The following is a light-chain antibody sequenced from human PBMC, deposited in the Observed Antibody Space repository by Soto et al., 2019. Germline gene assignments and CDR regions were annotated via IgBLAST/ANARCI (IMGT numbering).Light chain of an antibody. CDR3: QQRSNWPST. Sequence: EIVLTQSPATLSLSPGERAALSCSARQSVSSYLAGYQQKPGQAPRLLIYDASNRATGIPARFSGSGSGTDFTLTISSLEPEDFAVYYCQQRSNWPSTFGGGTKVEIK. V-gene: IGKV3-11*01. CDR1: QSVSSY. J-gene: IGKJ4*01. CDR2: DAS.